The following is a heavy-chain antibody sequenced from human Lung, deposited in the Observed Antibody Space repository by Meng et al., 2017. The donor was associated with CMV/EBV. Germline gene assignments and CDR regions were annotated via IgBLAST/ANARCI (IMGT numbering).Heavy chain of an antibody. CDR3: ARARAGRGDYYYYYGMDV. CDR1: GFTFSSYD. J-gene: IGHJ6*02. Sequence: GESLKISCAASGFTFSSYDMHWVRQATGKGLEWVSAIGTAGDTYYPGSVKGRFTISRENAKNSLYLQMNSLRAGDTAVYYCARARAGRGDYYYYYGMDVWXQGTTVXVSS. D-gene: IGHD6-13*01. CDR2: IGTAGDT. V-gene: IGHV3-13*01.